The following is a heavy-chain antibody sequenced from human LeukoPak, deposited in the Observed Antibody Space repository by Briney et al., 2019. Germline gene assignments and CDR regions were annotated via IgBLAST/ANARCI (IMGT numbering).Heavy chain of an antibody. D-gene: IGHD2-2*01. J-gene: IGHJ3*02. CDR3: ASRGGEPAAMPNDAFDM. CDR2: INPSGGST. CDR1: GYTFTTYY. Sequence: ASVKVSCKASGYTFTTYYMHWVRQAPGQGLEWMGIINPSGGSTRYAQKFQDRVTMTRDMSTSTVYMELSSLRSEDTAVYYCASRGGEPAAMPNDAFDMWGQGTMVTVSS. V-gene: IGHV1-46*01.